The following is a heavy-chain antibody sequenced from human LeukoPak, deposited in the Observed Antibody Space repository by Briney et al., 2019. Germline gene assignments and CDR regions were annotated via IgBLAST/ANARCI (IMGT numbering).Heavy chain of an antibody. CDR3: ARSVDTAMADFDY. Sequence: GGSLRLSCAASGFTFSSYSMNWVRQAPGKGLEWVSYISSSSTIYYADSVKGRFTISRDNAKNSLYLQMNSLRAEDTAVYYCARSVDTAMADFDYWGQGTLVTVSS. J-gene: IGHJ4*02. CDR1: GFTFSSYS. V-gene: IGHV3-48*04. CDR2: ISSSSTI. D-gene: IGHD5-18*01.